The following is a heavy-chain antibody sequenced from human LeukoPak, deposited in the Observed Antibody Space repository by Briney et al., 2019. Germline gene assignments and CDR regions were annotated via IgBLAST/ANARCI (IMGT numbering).Heavy chain of an antibody. D-gene: IGHD4-17*01. Sequence: ASVKVSCKASGYTLTSYGISWVRQAPGQGLEWMGWISAYNGNTNYAQKLQGRVTMTTDTSTSTAYMELRSLRSDDTAVYYCARVKYGDYGNNWFDPWGQGTLVTVSS. CDR1: GYTLTSYG. J-gene: IGHJ5*02. CDR3: ARVKYGDYGNNWFDP. CDR2: ISAYNGNT. V-gene: IGHV1-18*01.